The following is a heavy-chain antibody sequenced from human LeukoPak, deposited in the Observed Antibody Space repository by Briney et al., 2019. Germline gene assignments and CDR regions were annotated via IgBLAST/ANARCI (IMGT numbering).Heavy chain of an antibody. J-gene: IGHJ4*02. V-gene: IGHV1-2*02. D-gene: IGHD3-10*01. Sequence: ASVKVSCKASGYTFTGYYMHWVRQAPGQGLEWMGWINPNSGGTNYAQKFQGRVTMTGDTSISTAYMELSRLRSDDTAVYYCAQAGYGSGSYYNTGGDLDYWGQGTLVTVSS. CDR2: INPNSGGT. CDR1: GYTFTGYY. CDR3: AQAGYGSGSYYNTGGDLDY.